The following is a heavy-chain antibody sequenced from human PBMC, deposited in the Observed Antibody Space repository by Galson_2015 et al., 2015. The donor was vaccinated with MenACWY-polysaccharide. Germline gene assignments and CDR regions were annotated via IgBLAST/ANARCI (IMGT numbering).Heavy chain of an antibody. CDR1: GFTFSSYS. J-gene: IGHJ4*02. V-gene: IGHV3-21*01. Sequence: SLRLSCAASGFTFSSYSMNWVRQAPGKGLEWVSSISSSSSYIYYADSVKGRFTISRDNAKNSLYLQMNSLRAEDTAVYYCAREVPSEGGFDYWGQGTLVTVSS. CDR2: ISSSSSYI. CDR3: AREVPSEGGFDY. D-gene: IGHD3-16*01.